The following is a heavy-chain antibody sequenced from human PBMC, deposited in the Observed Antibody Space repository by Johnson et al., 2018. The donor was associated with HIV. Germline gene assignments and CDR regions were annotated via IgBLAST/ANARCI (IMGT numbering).Heavy chain of an antibody. V-gene: IGHV3-30*04. D-gene: IGHD3-22*01. CDR1: GFTFSSYA. J-gene: IGHJ3*02. Sequence: QVQLVESGGGVVQPGRSLRLSCAASGFTFSSYAMHWVRQAPGKGLEWVAVISYDGSNKYYADSVKGRFTISRDNSKNTLYLQMNSLRAEETAVYYCARAITTDAFDIWGQGTMVTVSS. CDR2: ISYDGSNK. CDR3: ARAITTDAFDI.